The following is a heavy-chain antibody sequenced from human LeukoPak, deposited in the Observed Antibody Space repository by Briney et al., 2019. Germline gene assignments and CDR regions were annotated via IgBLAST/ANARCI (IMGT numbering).Heavy chain of an antibody. J-gene: IGHJ4*02. CDR3: AKVLSSSWGYFGF. D-gene: IGHD6-13*01. V-gene: IGHV3-30*02. CDR1: GFTFSSYG. Sequence: GGSLRLSCAASGFTFSSYGMHWVRQAPGKGLEWVAFIRNDGGDKYYADSVKGRFTISRDNSKNTLYLQMNSLSVEDTALYYCAKVLSSSWGYFGFWGQGTLVTVSS. CDR2: IRNDGGDK.